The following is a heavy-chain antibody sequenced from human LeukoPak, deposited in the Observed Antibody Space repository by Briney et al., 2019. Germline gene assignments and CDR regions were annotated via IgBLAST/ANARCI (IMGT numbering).Heavy chain of an antibody. J-gene: IGHJ3*02. CDR1: GYTFTSYG. CDR3: ARDRTYYYDSSGGFDAFDT. Sequence: ASVKVSCKASGYTFTSYGISWVRQAPGQGLEWMGWISAYNGNTNYAQKLQGRVTMTTDTSTSTAYMELRSLRSDDTAVYYCARDRTYYYDSSGGFDAFDTWGQGTMVTVSS. V-gene: IGHV1-18*01. CDR2: ISAYNGNT. D-gene: IGHD3-22*01.